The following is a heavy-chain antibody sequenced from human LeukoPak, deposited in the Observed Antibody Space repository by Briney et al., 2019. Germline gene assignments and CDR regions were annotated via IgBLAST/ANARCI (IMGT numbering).Heavy chain of an antibody. V-gene: IGHV3-33*08. D-gene: IGHD3-10*01. CDR2: VWSDGSNE. CDR3: ARDLGSGTQYTFFDY. J-gene: IGHJ4*02. Sequence: PGGSLRLSCAASGFTVSSNYMSWVRQAPGKGLEWVAFVWSDGSNEYYPDSVKGRFIISRDNSKNTLYLQMNSLRAEDTAVYYCARDLGSGTQYTFFDYWGQGTLVTVSS. CDR1: GFTVSSNY.